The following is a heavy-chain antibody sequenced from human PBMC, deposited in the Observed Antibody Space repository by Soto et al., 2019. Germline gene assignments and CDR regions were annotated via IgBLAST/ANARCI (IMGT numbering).Heavy chain of an antibody. V-gene: IGHV3-48*01. D-gene: IGHD3-3*01. CDR1: GFTFSSYN. Sequence: PGGSLRLSCAASGFTFSSYNMNWVRQAPGKGLEWVSYISSGSSTRYYADSVKGRFTISRDSAKNSLYLQMNSLRAEYTAVYYCARDWNGWYFDYWGQGTLVTVSS. J-gene: IGHJ4*02. CDR2: ISSGSSTR. CDR3: ARDWNGWYFDY.